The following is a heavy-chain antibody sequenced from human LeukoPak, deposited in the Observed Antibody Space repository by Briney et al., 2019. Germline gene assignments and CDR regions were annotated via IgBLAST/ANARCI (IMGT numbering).Heavy chain of an antibody. Sequence: GGSLRLSCAASGFTFSSYEMNWVRQAPGKGLEWVSYISSSSSTIYYADSVKGRLTISRDNAKNSLYLQMNSLRAEDTAVYYCARDRDYDSSGYDYWGQGTLVTVSS. CDR3: ARDRDYDSSGYDY. J-gene: IGHJ4*02. CDR1: GFTFSSYE. CDR2: ISSSSSTI. D-gene: IGHD3-22*01. V-gene: IGHV3-48*01.